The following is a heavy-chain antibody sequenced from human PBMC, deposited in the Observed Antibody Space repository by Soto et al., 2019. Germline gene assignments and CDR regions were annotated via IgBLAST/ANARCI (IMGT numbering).Heavy chain of an antibody. V-gene: IGHV4-39*01. CDR2: IYYSGST. J-gene: IGHJ4*02. Sequence: PSETLCLTCTVSGGSISSSSYYWGWIRQPPGKGLEWIGSIYYSGSTYYNPSLKSRVTISVDTSKNQFSLKLSSVTAADTAVYYCARSTGIAAAGTGFDYWGQGTLVTVSS. CDR3: ARSTGIAAAGTGFDY. CDR1: GGSISSSSYY. D-gene: IGHD6-13*01.